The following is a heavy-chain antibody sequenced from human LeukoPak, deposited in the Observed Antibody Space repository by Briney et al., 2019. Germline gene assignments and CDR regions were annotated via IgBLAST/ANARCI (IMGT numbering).Heavy chain of an antibody. CDR1: GFTLSSYE. D-gene: IGHD1-26*01. J-gene: IGHJ3*02. CDR2: ISRSGSTI. V-gene: IGHV3-48*03. Sequence: TGGSLRLSCAASGFTLSSYEMNWVRQAPGKGLEWVSYISRSGSTIYYAHFVKGRFTICRDNAKNSLYLEMNSLRAEDTAVYYCARNAVGARVDAFDIWGQGTMVTVSS. CDR3: ARNAVGARVDAFDI.